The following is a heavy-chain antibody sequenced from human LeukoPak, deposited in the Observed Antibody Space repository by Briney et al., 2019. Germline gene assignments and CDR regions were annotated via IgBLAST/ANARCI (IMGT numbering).Heavy chain of an antibody. V-gene: IGHV3-43*02. CDR1: GFTFHASS. D-gene: IGHD4-11*01. CDR2: ISGDGGTT. Sequence: PGGSLRLSCAASGFTFHASSMRWVPQVPGKGLEWVSLISGDGGTTYYADSVKGRFTISRDNSKSSLYLQMNSLTTEDTALYYCAKADYNNKGDAFHVWGQGTMVTVSS. CDR3: AKADYNNKGDAFHV. J-gene: IGHJ3*01.